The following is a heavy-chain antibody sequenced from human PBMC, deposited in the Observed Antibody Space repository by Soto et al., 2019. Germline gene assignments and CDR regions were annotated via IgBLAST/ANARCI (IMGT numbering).Heavy chain of an antibody. CDR2: VYSGGIT. Sequence: GGSLRLSCGSSWFTAISNYMSWVRQAPGKGLEWLSVVYSGGITKHADSVKDRFTISRDNSKNTLYLQMNSLRAEDTAVYYCARGPSYATFDYWGQGTLVTVSS. CDR3: ARGPSYATFDY. J-gene: IGHJ4*02. CDR1: WFTAISNY. V-gene: IGHV3-53*01. D-gene: IGHD4-17*01.